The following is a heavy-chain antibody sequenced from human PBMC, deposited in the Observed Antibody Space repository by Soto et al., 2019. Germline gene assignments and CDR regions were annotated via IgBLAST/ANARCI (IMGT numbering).Heavy chain of an antibody. CDR3: ARVPGYSMGDL. Sequence: QVQLVQSGAEVKKPGASVKVSCKASGYTFTSYAMHWVRQAPGQRLEWMGWINAGNGNTKYSQKFQGRVTITRDTSASTAYMELSSRRSEDTAVYYCARVPGYSMGDLWGRGTLVTVSS. J-gene: IGHJ2*01. CDR1: GYTFTSYA. D-gene: IGHD2-21*01. V-gene: IGHV1-3*01. CDR2: INAGNGNT.